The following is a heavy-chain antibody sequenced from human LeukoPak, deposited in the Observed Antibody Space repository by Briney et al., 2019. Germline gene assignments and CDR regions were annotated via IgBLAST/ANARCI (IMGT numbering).Heavy chain of an antibody. J-gene: IGHJ4*02. CDR1: GYTFTAYY. CDR3: ARVGGCGELS. V-gene: IGHV1-2*02. D-gene: IGHD3-10*01. Sequence: ASVKVSCKTSGYTFTAYYTLWVRQAPGQGPEWMGWINPNNGGTNYAQKFQGRVTMTRDTSISAAYMELSRLRSDDTAVYYGARVGGCGELSWGQGTLVTVSS. CDR2: INPNNGGT.